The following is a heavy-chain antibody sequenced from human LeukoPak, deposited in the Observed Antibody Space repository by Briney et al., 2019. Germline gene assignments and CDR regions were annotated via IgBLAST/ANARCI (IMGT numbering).Heavy chain of an antibody. CDR3: ARDRAYYDFWSGTDRYYMDV. V-gene: IGHV3-21*01. CDR2: ISSSSSYI. Sequence: GGSLRLSCAASGFTSSSYSMNWVRQAPGKGLEWVSSISSSSSYIYYADSVKGRFTISRDNDKNSLYLQMNSLRAEDTAVYYCARDRAYYDFWSGTDRYYMDVWGKGTTVTVSS. CDR1: GFTSSSYS. J-gene: IGHJ6*03. D-gene: IGHD3-3*01.